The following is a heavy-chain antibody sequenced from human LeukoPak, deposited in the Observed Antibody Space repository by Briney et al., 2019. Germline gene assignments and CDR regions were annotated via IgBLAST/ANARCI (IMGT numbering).Heavy chain of an antibody. V-gene: IGHV1-24*01. D-gene: IGHD5-12*01. CDR3: ATGGLRDYYYYMDV. Sequence: ASVKVSCKVSGYTLTELSMHWVRQAPGKGLEWMGGFDPEDGETIYARKFQGRVTMTEDTSTDTAYMELSSLRSEDTAVYYCATGGLRDYYYYMDVWGKGTTVTISS. J-gene: IGHJ6*03. CDR1: GYTLTELS. CDR2: FDPEDGET.